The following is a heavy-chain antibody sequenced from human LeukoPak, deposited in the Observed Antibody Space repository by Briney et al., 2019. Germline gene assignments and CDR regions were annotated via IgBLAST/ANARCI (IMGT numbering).Heavy chain of an antibody. CDR1: GYTFTSYY. D-gene: IGHD3-16*01. Sequence: ASVKVSCKASGYTFTSYYIHWVRQAPGQGLEWMGILNPSSGSTSYAQNFQGRVAMTRDTSTSTVHLELSSLRSEDTAVYYCARKKGAEGLGYWGQGTLVTVSS. CDR3: ARKKGAEGLGY. CDR2: LNPSSGST. J-gene: IGHJ4*02. V-gene: IGHV1-46*01.